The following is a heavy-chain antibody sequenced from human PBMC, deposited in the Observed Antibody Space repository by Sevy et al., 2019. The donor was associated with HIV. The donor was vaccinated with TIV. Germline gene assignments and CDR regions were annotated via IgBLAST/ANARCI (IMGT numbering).Heavy chain of an antibody. CDR2: IYPGDSDT. Sequence: GESLKISCKGSEFTFTSYWIGWVRQMPGNGLEWMGIIYPGDSDTRYSPSFQGQVTISADKSISTAYLQWSSLKASDTAMYYCARRNYDRSGYYYDAPVFDYWGQGTLVTVSS. CDR1: EFTFTSYW. V-gene: IGHV5-51*01. CDR3: ARRNYDRSGYYYDAPVFDY. J-gene: IGHJ4*02. D-gene: IGHD3-22*01.